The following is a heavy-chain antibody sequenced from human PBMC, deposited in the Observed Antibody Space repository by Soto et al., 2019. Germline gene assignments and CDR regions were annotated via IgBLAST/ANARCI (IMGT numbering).Heavy chain of an antibody. J-gene: IGHJ6*03. D-gene: IGHD6-6*01. CDR1: GGNFVGLA. Sequence: PGWPQRDRWAAAGGNFVGLAMRWVRHAPGKWLEGVSAISGSGGSTYYAGSVKGRCAICRDNSKNKLWLLMDSLTGEDTAVQCQAIPREYSRHQEYYSLYLDVRAKATTVTVSS. V-gene: IGHV3-23*01. CDR3: AIPREYSRHQEYYSLYLDV. CDR2: ISGSGGST.